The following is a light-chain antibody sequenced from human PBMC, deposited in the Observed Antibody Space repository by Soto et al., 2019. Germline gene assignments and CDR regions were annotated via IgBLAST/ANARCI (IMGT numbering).Light chain of an antibody. CDR2: GAS. CDR3: QQYKDWPPLT. CDR1: QNVNIN. J-gene: IGKJ4*01. Sequence: EIVMTQSPVTLSVSPGERVTLSCRASQNVNINLAWYQQRPGQAPRVLIYGASNSASGITDRFSGSGSGTDFTLTISSLEPDDFALYYCQQYKDWPPLTFDGGTRVEIK. V-gene: IGKV3D-15*01.